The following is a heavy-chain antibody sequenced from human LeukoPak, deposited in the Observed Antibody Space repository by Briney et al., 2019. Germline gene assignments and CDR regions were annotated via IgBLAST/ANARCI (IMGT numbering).Heavy chain of an antibody. CDR3: AKDGAHRVY. CDR2: ISYDGSNK. V-gene: IGHV3-30*18. CDR1: GFTFSSYG. J-gene: IGHJ4*02. D-gene: IGHD3-16*01. Sequence: GGSLRLSCAASGFTFSSYGMHWVRQAPGKGLEWVAVISYDGSNKYYADSVKGRFTISRDNSRNTLYLQMNSLRAEDTAVYYCAKDGAHRVYWGQGTLATVSS.